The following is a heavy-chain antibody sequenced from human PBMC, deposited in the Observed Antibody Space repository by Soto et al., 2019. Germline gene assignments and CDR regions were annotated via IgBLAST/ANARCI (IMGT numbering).Heavy chain of an antibody. CDR2: LDSEDGET. J-gene: IGHJ6*02. CDR1: GYTLTKLS. Sequence: QVQLVQSGAEVKKPGASVKVSCKLSGYTLTKLSMHWVRQAPGKGLGWMGGLDSEDGETIYAQKFQGRVTMTEDTSTDTAYMELSSLRSEDTAVYYCATSLYSSSWYFGTYYYTMDVWGQGTTVTVSS. CDR3: ATSLYSSSWYFGTYYYTMDV. D-gene: IGHD6-13*01. V-gene: IGHV1-24*01.